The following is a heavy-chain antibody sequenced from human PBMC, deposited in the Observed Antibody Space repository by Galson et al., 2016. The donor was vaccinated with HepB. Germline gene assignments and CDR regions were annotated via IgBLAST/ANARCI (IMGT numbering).Heavy chain of an antibody. J-gene: IGHJ4*02. D-gene: IGHD1-1*01. V-gene: IGHV3-7*04. Sequence: SLRLSCAPSGFSVSNNYMNWVRQAPGKGLGWVANINQDGSEKHYLDSVRGRFTISRDNAKNSLYLQMNSLRAEDTAVYFCARAYQYTLDYWGQGTLVTVSS. CDR3: ARAYQYTLDY. CDR2: INQDGSEK. CDR1: GFSVSNNY.